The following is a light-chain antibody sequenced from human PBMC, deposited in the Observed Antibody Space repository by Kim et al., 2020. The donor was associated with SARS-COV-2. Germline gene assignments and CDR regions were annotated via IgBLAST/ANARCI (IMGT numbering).Light chain of an antibody. CDR3: CSYAGSITFVV. Sequence: QSINISCAGTSSDVGSYNLVSCYQQHPGKAPKLMIYEVSKRPSGVSNRFSGSKSGNTASLTISGLQAEDEADYYCCSYAGSITFVVFGGGTQLTVL. CDR1: SSDVGSYNL. V-gene: IGLV2-23*02. CDR2: EVS. J-gene: IGLJ2*01.